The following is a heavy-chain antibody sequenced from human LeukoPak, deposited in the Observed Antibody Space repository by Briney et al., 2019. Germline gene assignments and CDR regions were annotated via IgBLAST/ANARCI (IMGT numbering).Heavy chain of an antibody. D-gene: IGHD2-15*01. CDR2: INHSGST. V-gene: IGHV4-34*01. CDR1: GGSFSGYY. J-gene: IGHJ4*02. Sequence: SETLSLTCAVYGGSFSGYYWSWIRQPPGKGLEWIGEINHSGSTNYNPSLKSRVTISVDTSKNQFSLKLSSVTAAGTAVYYCARYYCSGGSCRYYFDYWGQGTLVTVSS. CDR3: ARYYCSGGSCRYYFDY.